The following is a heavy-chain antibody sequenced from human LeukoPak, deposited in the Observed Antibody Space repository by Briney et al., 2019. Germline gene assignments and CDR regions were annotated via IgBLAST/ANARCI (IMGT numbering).Heavy chain of an antibody. J-gene: IGHJ5*02. CDR3: ARGYYDILTGYAKGGWFDP. CDR2: IYYSGST. V-gene: IGHV4-59*01. CDR1: GGSISSYY. D-gene: IGHD3-9*01. Sequence: SKTLSLTCTVSGGSISSYYWSWIRQPPGKGLEWIGYIYYSGSTNYNPSLKSRVTISADTSKNQFSLKLSSVTAADTAVYYCARGYYDILTGYAKGGWFDPWGQGTLVTVSS.